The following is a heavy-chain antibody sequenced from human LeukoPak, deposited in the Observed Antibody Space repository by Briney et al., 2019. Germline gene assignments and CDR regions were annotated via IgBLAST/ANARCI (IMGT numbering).Heavy chain of an antibody. D-gene: IGHD2-2*01. J-gene: IGHJ4*02. Sequence: GGSLRLSCAASGFTFSSYWMHWVRQAPGKGLVWVSHISSDETTTSYADSVKGRFTISRDNAKNTLYLQMNSLRAEDTAVYYCARDYCTTTSCYGTSGYWGQGTLVTISS. CDR2: ISSDETTT. CDR3: ARDYCTTTSCYGTSGY. CDR1: GFTFSSYW. V-gene: IGHV3-74*01.